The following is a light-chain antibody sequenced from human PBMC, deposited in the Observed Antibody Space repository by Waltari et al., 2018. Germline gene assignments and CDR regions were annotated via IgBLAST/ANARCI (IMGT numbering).Light chain of an antibody. CDR3: QQYNRYPVA. Sequence: DIQMTQSPSTLYASVGDRVTITCRASQSISTWVALYQQKPGKAPKLLIYAASNLESGVPSRFGGSGYGTEFTLTISSLQPDDFAIYYCQQYNRYPVAFGQGTKLDIK. V-gene: IGKV1-5*03. J-gene: IGKJ2*01. CDR2: AAS. CDR1: QSISTW.